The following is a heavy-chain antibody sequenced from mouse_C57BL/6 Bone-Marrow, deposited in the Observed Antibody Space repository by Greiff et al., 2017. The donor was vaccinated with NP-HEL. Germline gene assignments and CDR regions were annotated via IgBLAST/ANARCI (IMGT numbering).Heavy chain of an antibody. CDR2: IDPENGDT. CDR3: TKRDSNYGFAY. J-gene: IGHJ3*01. Sequence: EVQLRQSGAELVRPGASVKLSCTASGFNIKDDYMHWVKQRPEQGLEWIGWIDPENGDTEYASKFQGKATITADTSSNTAYLQLSSLTSEDTAVYYCTKRDSNYGFAYWGQGTLVTVSA. V-gene: IGHV14-4*01. CDR1: GFNIKDDY. D-gene: IGHD2-5*01.